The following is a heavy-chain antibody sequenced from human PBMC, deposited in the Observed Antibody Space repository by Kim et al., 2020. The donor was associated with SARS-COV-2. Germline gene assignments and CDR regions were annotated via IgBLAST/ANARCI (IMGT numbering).Heavy chain of an antibody. V-gene: IGHV4-59*08. J-gene: IGHJ6*04. CDR2: IYYSGST. Sequence: SETLSLTCTVSGGSISSYYWSWIRQPPGKGLEWIGYIYYSGSTNYNPSLKSRVTISVDTSKNQFSLKLSSVTAADTAVYYCARLREYSSASGMDVWGKGTPVTVSS. CDR1: GGSISSYY. D-gene: IGHD6-6*01. CDR3: ARLREYSSASGMDV.